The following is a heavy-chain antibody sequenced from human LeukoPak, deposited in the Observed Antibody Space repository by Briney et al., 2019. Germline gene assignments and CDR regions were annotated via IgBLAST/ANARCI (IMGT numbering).Heavy chain of an antibody. CDR3: AKTRGYYYESSSFFDY. Sequence: QPGGSLTLSCAASGFTFTNYAMTWVRQAPGKGLDWVSGISGSGGTTKYADSVKGRFTISRDNSKRKVYLQMDSLRAEDTAIYYCAKTRGYYYESSSFFDYWGQGTLVTVSS. V-gene: IGHV3-23*01. CDR2: ISGSGGTT. J-gene: IGHJ4*02. CDR1: GFTFTNYA. D-gene: IGHD3-22*01.